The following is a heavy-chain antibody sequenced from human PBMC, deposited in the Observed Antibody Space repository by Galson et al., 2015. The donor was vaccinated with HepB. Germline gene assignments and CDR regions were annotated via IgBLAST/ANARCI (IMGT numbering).Heavy chain of an antibody. CDR1: GGTFRRYA. CDR2: IIPILGIA. J-gene: IGHJ6*02. V-gene: IGHV1-69*04. Sequence: SLKVSCKASGGTFRRYAISWVRQAPGHGLEWMGRIIPILGIANYAQKFQGRVTITADKSTRTAYMERSSLRSEDTAVYDGARGVPDDGGDPGEHYGMDGWGQGTTVTV. CDR3: ARGVPDDGGDPGEHYGMDG. D-gene: IGHD3-16*01.